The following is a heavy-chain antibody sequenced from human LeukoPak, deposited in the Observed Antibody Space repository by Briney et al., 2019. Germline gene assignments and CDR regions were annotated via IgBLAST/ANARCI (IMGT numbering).Heavy chain of an antibody. D-gene: IGHD6-6*01. Sequence: GGSLRLSCAASGFTFSSYAMSWVRQAPGKGLEWVSAISGSGGSTYYADSVKGRFTISRDNSKNTLYLQMNSLRAEDTAVYYCARALAARRGNYYYYYYMDVWGKGTTVTVSS. CDR3: ARALAARRGNYYYYYYMDV. J-gene: IGHJ6*03. V-gene: IGHV3-23*01. CDR2: ISGSGGST. CDR1: GFTFSSYA.